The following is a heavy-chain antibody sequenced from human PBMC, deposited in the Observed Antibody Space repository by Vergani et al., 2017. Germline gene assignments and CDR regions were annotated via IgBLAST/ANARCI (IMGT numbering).Heavy chain of an antibody. CDR3: ARENWGLGAFDI. V-gene: IGHV4-30-2*01. CDR2: IYHSGST. CDR1: GGPISSGGYS. Sequence: QLQLQESGSGLVKPSQTLSLTCAVSGGPISSGGYSWSWIRQPPGKGLEWIGYIYHSGSTYYNPSLKSRVTISVDRSNNQFSLKLSSVTAADTAVYYCARENWGLGAFDIWGQGTMVTVSS. D-gene: IGHD7-27*01. J-gene: IGHJ3*02.